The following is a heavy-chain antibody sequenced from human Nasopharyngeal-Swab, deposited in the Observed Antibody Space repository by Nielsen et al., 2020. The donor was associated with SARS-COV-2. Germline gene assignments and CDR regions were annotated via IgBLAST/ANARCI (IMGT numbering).Heavy chain of an antibody. CDR1: GGSISGYY. V-gene: IGHV4-59*08. Sequence: SETLSLTCSVSGGSISGYYWSWIRQPPGKGLEWIGYVYFSGSTNYNPSLKSRVTISVDTSKNQFSLKLSSVTAADTAVYYCARHFRLLWFGPGGQGTLVTVSS. CDR2: VYFSGST. CDR3: ARHFRLLWFGP. J-gene: IGHJ5*02. D-gene: IGHD3-10*01.